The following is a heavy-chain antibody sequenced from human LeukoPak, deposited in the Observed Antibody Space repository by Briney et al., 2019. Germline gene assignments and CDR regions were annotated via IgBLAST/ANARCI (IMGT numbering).Heavy chain of an antibody. J-gene: IGHJ5*01. V-gene: IGHV3-30*02. CDR1: GFTFISYA. CDR3: ARARRSGGITLIRGVKDRGWFDS. D-gene: IGHD3-10*01. Sequence: GGSLRLSCAASGFTFISYAMHWVRQAPGKGLEWVAFIRPDGDNKYYADSVKGRFTISRDNSKNTLYLQMNSLRAEDTAVHYCARARRSGGITLIRGVKDRGWFDSWGQGTLVTVSS. CDR2: IRPDGDNK.